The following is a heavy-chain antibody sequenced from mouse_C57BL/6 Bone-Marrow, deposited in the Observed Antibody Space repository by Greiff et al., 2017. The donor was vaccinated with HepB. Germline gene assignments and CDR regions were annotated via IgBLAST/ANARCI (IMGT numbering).Heavy chain of an antibody. J-gene: IGHJ3*01. CDR2: IYPRSGNT. V-gene: IGHV1-81*01. CDR1: GYTFTSYG. CDR3: ARSWTVSPFAY. Sequence: VHLVESGAELARPGASVKLSCKASGYTFTSYGISWVKQRTGQGLEWIGEIYPRSGNTYYNEKFKGKATLTADKSSSTAYMELRSLTSEDSAVYFCARSWTVSPFAYWGQGTLVTVSA.